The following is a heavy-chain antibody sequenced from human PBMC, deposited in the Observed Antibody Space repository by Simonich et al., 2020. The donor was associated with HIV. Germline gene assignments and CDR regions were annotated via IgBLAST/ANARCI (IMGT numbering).Heavy chain of an antibody. J-gene: IGHJ4*02. Sequence: EVQLVESGGDLVQPGGSLRLSCAASGFTFSTYWMHWVRQAPGKGLVWVSRINSDGRSTSYADSVKGRFTISRDNAKNTLYLQMNSLRAEDTAVYYCARDFLVGAFDYWGQGSQVTVSS. CDR3: ARDFLVGAFDY. CDR2: INSDGRST. D-gene: IGHD1-26*01. CDR1: GFTFSTYW. V-gene: IGHV3-74*01.